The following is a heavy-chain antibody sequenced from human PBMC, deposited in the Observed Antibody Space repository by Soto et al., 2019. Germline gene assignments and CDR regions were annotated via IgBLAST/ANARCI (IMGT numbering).Heavy chain of an antibody. CDR1: GGSISSGGYY. Sequence: QVQLQESGPGLVKPSQTLSLTCTVSGGSISSGGYYWSWIRQHPGKGLEWIGYIYYSGSTYYNPSLNSRVTISVDTSKNQFSLKLSSVTAADTAVYYCAREGYCSSTSCYSPPADYYMDVWGKGTTVTVSS. D-gene: IGHD2-2*01. CDR2: IYYSGST. V-gene: IGHV4-31*03. CDR3: AREGYCSSTSCYSPPADYYMDV. J-gene: IGHJ6*03.